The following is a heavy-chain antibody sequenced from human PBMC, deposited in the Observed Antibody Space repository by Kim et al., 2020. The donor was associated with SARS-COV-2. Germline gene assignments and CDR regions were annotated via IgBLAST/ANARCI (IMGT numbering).Heavy chain of an antibody. CDR2: INPNSGGT. CDR1: GYTFTGYY. V-gene: IGHV1-2*06. J-gene: IGHJ3*02. Sequence: ASVKVSCKASGYTFTGYYMHWVRQAPGQGLEWMGRINPNSGGTNYAQKFQGRVTMTRDTSISTAYMELSRLRSDDTAVYYCARDRLKLELRQPDAFDIWGQGTMVTVSS. CDR3: ARDRLKLELRQPDAFDI. D-gene: IGHD1-7*01.